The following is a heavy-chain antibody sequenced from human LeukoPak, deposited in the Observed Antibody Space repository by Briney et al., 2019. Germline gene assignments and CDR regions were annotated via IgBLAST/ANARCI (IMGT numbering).Heavy chain of an antibody. CDR1: GFTFSSYA. Sequence: GGSLRLSCAASGFTFSSYAMSWVRQAPGKGLEWVSAISGSGGSTYYADSVKGRFTISRDKSKNTLYLQMNSLRAEDTAVYYCAKDLASIALAGTDYWGQGTLVTVSS. V-gene: IGHV3-23*01. CDR2: ISGSGGST. J-gene: IGHJ4*02. CDR3: AKDLASIALAGTDY. D-gene: IGHD6-19*01.